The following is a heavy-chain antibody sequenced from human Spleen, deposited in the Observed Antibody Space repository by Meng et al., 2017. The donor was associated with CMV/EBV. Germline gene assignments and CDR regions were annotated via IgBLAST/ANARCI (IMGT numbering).Heavy chain of an antibody. CDR3: ARDRGHGSYDY. Sequence: SCKSSGYTFTTYTIHWIRQAPGQRLEWMGWINTGLDVTSYSERLQGRTTITMDTSASAAYMELTRLTSEDTAVYFCARDRGHGSYDYWGQGTLVTVSS. V-gene: IGHV1-3*04. CDR1: GYTFTTYT. CDR2: INTGLDVT. D-gene: IGHD1-26*01. J-gene: IGHJ4*02.